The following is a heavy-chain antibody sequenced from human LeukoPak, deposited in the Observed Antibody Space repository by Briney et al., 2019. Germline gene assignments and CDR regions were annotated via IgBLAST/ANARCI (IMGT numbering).Heavy chain of an antibody. V-gene: IGHV3-30*18. CDR1: GFTFSSYG. D-gene: IGHD5-12*01. J-gene: IGHJ4*02. CDR2: ILYDGSNK. CDR3: AKEMDSGYDYGPFDY. Sequence: PGRSLRLSCAASGFTFSSYGMHWVRQAPGKGLEWVAVILYDGSNKYYADSVKGRFTISRDNSKNTLYLQMNSLRAEDTAVYYCAKEMDSGYDYGPFDYWGQGTLVTVSS.